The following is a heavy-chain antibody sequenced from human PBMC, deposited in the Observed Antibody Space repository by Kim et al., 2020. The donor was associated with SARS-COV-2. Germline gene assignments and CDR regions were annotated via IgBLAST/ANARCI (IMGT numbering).Heavy chain of an antibody. CDR3: AKEHFDY. J-gene: IGHJ4*02. CDR2: SGGST. Sequence: SGGSTYYADSVKGRFTISRDNSKNTLYLQMNSLRAEDTAVYYCAKEHFDYWGQGTLVTVSS. V-gene: IGHV3-23*01.